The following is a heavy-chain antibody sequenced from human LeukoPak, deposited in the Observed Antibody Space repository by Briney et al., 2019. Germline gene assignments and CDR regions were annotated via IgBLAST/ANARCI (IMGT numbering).Heavy chain of an antibody. Sequence: SETLSLTCAAYGGSFSGYYWSWIRQPPGKGLEWIGEINHSGSTNYNPSLRSRVTISVDTSKNQFSLKLSSVTAADTAVYYCARGVTWELPDYWGQGTLVTVSS. CDR2: INHSGST. CDR1: GGSFSGYY. CDR3: ARGVTWELPDY. J-gene: IGHJ4*02. V-gene: IGHV4-34*01. D-gene: IGHD1-26*01.